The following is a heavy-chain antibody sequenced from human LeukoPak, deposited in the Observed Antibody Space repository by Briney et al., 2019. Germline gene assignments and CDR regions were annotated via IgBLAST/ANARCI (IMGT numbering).Heavy chain of an antibody. D-gene: IGHD4-23*01. Sequence: GGSLRLSCAASGFAFSSYSMNWVRQAPGKGLEWVSYISSSSSTIYYADSVKGRFTISRDNAKNSLYLQMNSLRAEDTAVYYCASLSLRWSDYWGQGTLVTVSS. CDR2: ISSSSSTI. CDR1: GFAFSSYS. J-gene: IGHJ4*02. V-gene: IGHV3-48*04. CDR3: ASLSLRWSDY.